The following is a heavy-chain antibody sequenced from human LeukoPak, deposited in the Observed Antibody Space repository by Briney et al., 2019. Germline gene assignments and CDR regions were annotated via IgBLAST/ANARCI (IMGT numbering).Heavy chain of an antibody. Sequence: GASVTVSCTASGGTFSSYAISWVRQAPGQGLEWLGGIIPIFGTANYAQKFQGRVTITTDESTSTAYMELSSLRSEDTAVYYCASRPFYDSSGYYSPDTYWGQGTLVTVSS. CDR3: ASRPFYDSSGYYSPDTY. D-gene: IGHD3-22*01. CDR1: GGTFSSYA. CDR2: IIPIFGTA. V-gene: IGHV1-69*05. J-gene: IGHJ4*02.